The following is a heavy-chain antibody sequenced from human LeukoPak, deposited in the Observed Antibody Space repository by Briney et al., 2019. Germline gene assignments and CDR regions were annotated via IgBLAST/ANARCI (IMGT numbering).Heavy chain of an antibody. J-gene: IGHJ4*02. V-gene: IGHV3-9*01. CDR1: GFTFDDNA. Sequence: GRSLRLSCAASGFTFDDNAMHWVRQAPGKGLEWVSGVTWNSGNIGYADSVKGRFTISRDNAKNPLYLQMNSLRAEDTALYYCAKDTSDSSGWYGFDYWGQGTLVTVSS. D-gene: IGHD6-19*01. CDR3: AKDTSDSSGWYGFDY. CDR2: VTWNSGNI.